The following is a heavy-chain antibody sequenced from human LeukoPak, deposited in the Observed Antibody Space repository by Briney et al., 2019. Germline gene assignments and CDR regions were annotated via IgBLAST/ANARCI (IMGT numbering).Heavy chain of an antibody. CDR2: IRRRRNT. V-gene: IGHV4-34*01. Sequence: SETLSLTCAVYGGSFSGYYWSWIRPPPGKGLEWIGEIRRRRNTNYNPSLKSRVSISVDTSKNQLSLKLSTVAAADAALYYCARHGEYYFDYWGQGTLVTVSS. CDR1: GGSFSGYY. J-gene: IGHJ4*02. CDR3: ARHGEYYFDY. D-gene: IGHD3-10*01.